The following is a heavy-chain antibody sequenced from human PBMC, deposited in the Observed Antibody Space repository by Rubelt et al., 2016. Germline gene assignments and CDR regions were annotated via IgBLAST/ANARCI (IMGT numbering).Heavy chain of an antibody. Sequence: TNYAQKLQGRVTMTTDTSTSTAYMELRSLRSDDTAVYYCARDHSYYYNGVVPPWGQGALVTVSS. CDR3: ARDHSYYYNGVVPP. J-gene: IGHJ5*02. D-gene: IGHD2/OR15-2a*01. V-gene: IGHV1-18*01. CDR2: T.